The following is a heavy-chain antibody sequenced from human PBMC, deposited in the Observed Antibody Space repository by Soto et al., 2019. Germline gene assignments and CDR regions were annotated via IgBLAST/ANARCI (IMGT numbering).Heavy chain of an antibody. CDR3: ARAMVRGDGAFDI. D-gene: IGHD3-10*01. CDR1: GFTFSSYA. J-gene: IGHJ3*02. CDR2: KSYDGSNK. Sequence: GGSLRLSCAASGFTFSSYAMHWVRQAPGKGLEWVAVKSYDGSNKYYADSVKGRFTISRDNSKNTLYLQMNSLRAEDTAVYYCARAMVRGDGAFDIWGQGTMVTVSS. V-gene: IGHV3-30-3*01.